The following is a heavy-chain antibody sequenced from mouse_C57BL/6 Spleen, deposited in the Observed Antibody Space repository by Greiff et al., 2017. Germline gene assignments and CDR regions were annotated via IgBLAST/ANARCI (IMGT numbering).Heavy chain of an antibody. D-gene: IGHD4-1*01. Sequence: EVKLVESGEGLVKPGGSLKLSCAASGFTFSSYAMSWVRQTPETRLEWVAYISSGGDYIYYADTVKGRFTISRDNARNTLYLQMSSLKSEDTAMYYCTREDPGTFAYWGQGTLVTVSA. CDR1: GFTFSSYA. CDR2: ISSGGDYI. CDR3: TREDPGTFAY. V-gene: IGHV5-9-1*02. J-gene: IGHJ3*01.